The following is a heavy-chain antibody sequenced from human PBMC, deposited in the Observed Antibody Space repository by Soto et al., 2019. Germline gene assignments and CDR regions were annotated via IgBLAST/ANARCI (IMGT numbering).Heavy chain of an antibody. CDR1: GYTFTGYF. J-gene: IGHJ5*02. Sequence: GASVKVSCKASGYTFTGYFMHWVRQAPGQGLEWMGWINSNSGATKYAQKFQSRVTLSRDTSISTAYMELSGLRSDDTAVYYCARGGGTILAPLPWGQGTLVTVSS. D-gene: IGHD3-3*01. CDR3: ARGGGTILAPLP. CDR2: INSNSGAT. V-gene: IGHV1-2*02.